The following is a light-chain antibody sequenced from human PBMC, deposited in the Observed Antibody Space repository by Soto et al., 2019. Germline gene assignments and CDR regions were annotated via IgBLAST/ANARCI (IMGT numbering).Light chain of an antibody. J-gene: IGKJ4*01. V-gene: IGKV2-30*01. CDR1: QILLYSDGNTY. CDR2: KVS. CDR3: MQATHWALT. Sequence: EVVMTLSPVSLPVTLGPPASISCRSSQILLYSDGNTYLHWFHQRPGQSPRRLIYKVSDRDAGVPDRFSGSASGTDVTVKITREEAEDVEVSYCMQATHWALTFGGGTKVEIK.